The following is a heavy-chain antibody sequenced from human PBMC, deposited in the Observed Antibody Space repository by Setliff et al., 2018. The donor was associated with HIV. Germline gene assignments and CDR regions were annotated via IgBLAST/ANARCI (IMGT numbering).Heavy chain of an antibody. V-gene: IGHV1-3*01. CDR3: AKDVDVGLSRYFDY. CDR1: GYTFTSYA. J-gene: IGHJ4*02. D-gene: IGHD3-10*02. CDR2: INAGNGNT. Sequence: ASVKVSCKASGYTFTSYAMHWVRQAPGQRLEWMGWINAGNGNTKYSQKFQGRFTISRDNSKSTVYLQMSSLRVDDTAVYYCAKDVDVGLSRYFDYWGQGTLVTVSS.